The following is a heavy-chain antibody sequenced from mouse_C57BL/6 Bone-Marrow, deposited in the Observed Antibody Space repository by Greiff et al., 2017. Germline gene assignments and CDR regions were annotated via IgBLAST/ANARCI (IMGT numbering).Heavy chain of an antibody. CDR1: GYTFTDYY. V-gene: IGHV1-76*01. Sequence: VKLQESGAELVRPGASVKLSCKASGYTFTDYYIHWVKQRPGQGLEWIARIYPGSGNTYYNAKFKGKATLTAEKSSSTAYMQLSSLTSEDSAVYFGAREWAYHSNQGAMDYWGQGTSVTVSS. J-gene: IGHJ4*01. CDR2: IYPGSGNT. CDR3: AREWAYHSNQGAMDY. D-gene: IGHD2-5*01.